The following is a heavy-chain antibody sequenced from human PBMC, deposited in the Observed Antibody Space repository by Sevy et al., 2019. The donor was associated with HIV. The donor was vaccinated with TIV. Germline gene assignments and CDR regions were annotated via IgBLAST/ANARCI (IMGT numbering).Heavy chain of an antibody. V-gene: IGHV1-46*01. Sequence: ASVKVSCKASGYTFTSYYMHWVRQAPGQGLEWMGIINPSGGSTSYAQKFQGRVTMTRDTSTSTVNMELSSLRSEDTAVYYCAREVTMVRGVIINLGYWGQGTLVTVSS. CDR2: INPSGGST. CDR1: GYTFTSYY. CDR3: AREVTMVRGVIINLGY. J-gene: IGHJ4*02. D-gene: IGHD3-10*01.